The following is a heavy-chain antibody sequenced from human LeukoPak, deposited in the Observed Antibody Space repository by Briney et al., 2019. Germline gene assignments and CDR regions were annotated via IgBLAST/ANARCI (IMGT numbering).Heavy chain of an antibody. CDR2: MNPNSGNT. J-gene: IGHJ4*02. CDR3: ARRGVSSGRTRHHYFDY. V-gene: IGHV1-8*01. Sequence: GASVKVSCKASGYTFTSYDINWARQATGQGLEWMGWMNPNSGNTGYAQKFQGRVTMTRNTSISTAYMELSSLRSEDTAVYYCARRGVSSGRTRHHYFDYWGQGTLVTVSS. D-gene: IGHD6-19*01. CDR1: GYTFTSYD.